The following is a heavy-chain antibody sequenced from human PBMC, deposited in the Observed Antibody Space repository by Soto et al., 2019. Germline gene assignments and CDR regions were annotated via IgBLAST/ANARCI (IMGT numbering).Heavy chain of an antibody. V-gene: IGHV1-69*13. CDR2: IVPVFGRP. D-gene: IGHD5-12*01. J-gene: IGHJ4*02. CDR1: GGSFSNFG. Sequence: ASVKVSCKATGGSFSNFGISWVRQAPGQGLEWMGGIVPVFGRPNYAQRFRGRLTITADESTSTGYMELISLTSDDTAVYYCAREGSGYNFWGQGTQAPVSP. CDR3: AREGSGYNF.